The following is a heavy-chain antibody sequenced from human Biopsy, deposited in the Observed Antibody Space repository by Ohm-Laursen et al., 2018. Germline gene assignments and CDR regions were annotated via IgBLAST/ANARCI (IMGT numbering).Heavy chain of an antibody. CDR2: INPSGSTT. V-gene: IGHV1-46*01. J-gene: IGHJ4*02. CDR3: ARNTGWYGDLYYFDY. D-gene: IGHD6-19*01. Sequence: SVKVSCKASGYSFTSYYMHWVQQAPGQGLEWMGMINPSGSTTSYPQIFQGRVTMTRDTSKSTVYMELSSLRSADTAVYFCARNTGWYGDLYYFDYWGQGTLVTVSS. CDR1: GYSFTSYY.